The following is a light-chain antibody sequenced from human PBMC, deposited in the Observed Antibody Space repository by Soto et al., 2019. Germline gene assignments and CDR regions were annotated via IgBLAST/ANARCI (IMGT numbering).Light chain of an antibody. J-gene: IGLJ1*01. V-gene: IGLV2-14*01. Sequence: QSALTQPASVSGSPGQSITISCTGTNSDIGSYSHVAWYQQYPGKTPKRIIYEVSYRPSGVSHRFSGSKSGITASLTISGLQAEDEADYYCISYTGSDTSYVFGTGTKLTVL. CDR1: NSDIGSYSH. CDR3: ISYTGSDTSYV. CDR2: EVS.